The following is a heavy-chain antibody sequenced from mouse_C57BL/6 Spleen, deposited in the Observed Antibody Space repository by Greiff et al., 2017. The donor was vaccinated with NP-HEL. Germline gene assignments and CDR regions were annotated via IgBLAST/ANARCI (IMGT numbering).Heavy chain of an antibody. Sequence: QVQLQQPGAELVMPGASVKLSCKASGYTFTSYWMHWVKQRPGQGLEWIGEIDPSDSYTNYNQKFKGKSTLTVDKSSSTAYMQLSSLTSEDSAVYYCARWRNYDYDGRYFDVWGTGTTVTVSS. V-gene: IGHV1-69*01. D-gene: IGHD2-4*01. J-gene: IGHJ1*03. CDR1: GYTFTSYW. CDR2: IDPSDSYT. CDR3: ARWRNYDYDGRYFDV.